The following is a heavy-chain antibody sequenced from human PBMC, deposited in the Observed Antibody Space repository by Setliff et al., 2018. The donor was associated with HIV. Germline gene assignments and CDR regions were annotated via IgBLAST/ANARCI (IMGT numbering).Heavy chain of an antibody. CDR1: GGTFSTYV. CDR2: IIPILGIV. V-gene: IGHV1-69*10. D-gene: IGHD6-13*01. Sequence: SVKVSCKASGGTFSTYVINWARQAPGQGLEWMGGIIPILGIVNYAQRFQGRVTITADESISTAYMELSSLRSEDTAVYYCARGRSSSCVDYWGQGTLVTVSS. CDR3: ARGRSSSCVDY. J-gene: IGHJ4*02.